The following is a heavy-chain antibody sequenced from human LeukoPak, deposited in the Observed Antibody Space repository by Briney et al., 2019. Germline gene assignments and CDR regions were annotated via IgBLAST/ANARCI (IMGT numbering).Heavy chain of an antibody. Sequence: PSEKLSLNCTVSGGSISSSYWSWNRQPPGNGLEWSVYIYYSGSTNFHPSLKSRVTISVDTTKNQFSLKLSSVTAADTAVYYCAKGRDRGDAYNPPWDYWGQGILVTVSS. V-gene: IGHV4-59*01. CDR1: GGSISSSY. D-gene: IGHD5-24*01. J-gene: IGHJ4*02. CDR2: IYYSGST. CDR3: AKGRDRGDAYNPPWDY.